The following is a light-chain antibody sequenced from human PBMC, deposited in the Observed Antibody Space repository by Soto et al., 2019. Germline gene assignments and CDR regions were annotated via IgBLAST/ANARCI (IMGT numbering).Light chain of an antibody. V-gene: IGKV3-15*01. J-gene: IGKJ2*01. CDR1: QSVSSN. CDR2: DAS. CDR3: QQYNNWPLYT. Sequence: EIVMTQSPATLSVSPGERATLSCRASQSVSSNLAWYQQRPGQAPRLLIYDASTRATGIPARFSGSGSGTEFTLTISSLQSEDFAVYYCQQYNNWPLYTFAQGTRLEIK.